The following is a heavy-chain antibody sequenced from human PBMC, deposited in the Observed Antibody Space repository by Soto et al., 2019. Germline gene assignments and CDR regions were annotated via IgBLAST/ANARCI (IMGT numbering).Heavy chain of an antibody. Sequence: ASVKVSCKASGYTFTSYDINWVRQATGQGLEWMGWMNPNSGNTGYAQKFQGRVTMTRNTSISTAYMELSSLRSEDTAVYYCARTFSWFGEGGHYYYMDVWGKGTTVTVSS. CDR2: MNPNSGNT. V-gene: IGHV1-8*01. D-gene: IGHD3-10*01. CDR1: GYTFTSYD. CDR3: ARTFSWFGEGGHYYYMDV. J-gene: IGHJ6*03.